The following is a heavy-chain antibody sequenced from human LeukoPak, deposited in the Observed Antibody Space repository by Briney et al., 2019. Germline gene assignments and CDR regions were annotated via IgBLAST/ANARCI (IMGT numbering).Heavy chain of an antibody. J-gene: IGHJ4*02. CDR1: GFTFSSYG. Sequence: GGSLRLSCAASGFTFSSYGMHWVRQAPGKGLEWVAFIRYDGSNKYYADSVKGRFTISRDNSKNTLYLQMNSLRAEDTAEYYCAKDPSLRYYYFDYWGQGTLVTVSS. V-gene: IGHV3-30*02. D-gene: IGHD3-9*01. CDR2: IRYDGSNK. CDR3: AKDPSLRYYYFDY.